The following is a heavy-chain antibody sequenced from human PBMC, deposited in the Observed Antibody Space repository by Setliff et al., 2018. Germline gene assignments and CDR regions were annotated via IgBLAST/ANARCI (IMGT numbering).Heavy chain of an antibody. CDR1: GYTFTGYY. Sequence: ASVKVSCKASGYTFTGYYMNWVRQATGQGLEWMGRINPNSGGTNYAQKFQGRVTMTRDTSISTAYMEPSSLRSEDTAVYYCATSYSGSYYGYWGQGTLVTVSS. D-gene: IGHD1-26*01. J-gene: IGHJ4*02. CDR3: ATSYSGSYYGY. V-gene: IGHV1-2*06. CDR2: INPNSGGT.